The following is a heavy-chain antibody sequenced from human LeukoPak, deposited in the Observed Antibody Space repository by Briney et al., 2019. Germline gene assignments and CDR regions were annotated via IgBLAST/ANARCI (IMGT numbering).Heavy chain of an antibody. CDR2: IYHSGST. CDR1: GYSISSGYY. D-gene: IGHD6-13*01. V-gene: IGHV4-38-2*02. Sequence: SETLSLTCTVSGYSISSGYYWGWIRQPPGKGLEWIGSIYHSGSTYYNPSLKSRVTISVDTSKNQFSLKLSSVTAADTAVYYCARADYSSTWSHDYYYMDVWGRGTTVTVSS. CDR3: ARADYSSTWSHDYYYMDV. J-gene: IGHJ6*03.